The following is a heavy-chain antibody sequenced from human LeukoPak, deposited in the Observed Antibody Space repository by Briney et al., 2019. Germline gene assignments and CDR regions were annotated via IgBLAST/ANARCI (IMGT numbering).Heavy chain of an antibody. Sequence: GGSLRLSCAASGFTLRDYVMAWIRQPPGKWLEWVAYIVPTGDSQYYADSVKGRFTISRDNAKNSLFLQMNSLRAEDSAAYYCARSAYNWNWGQGTLVAVSS. CDR1: GFTLRDYV. CDR3: ARSAYNWN. D-gene: IGHD1-20*01. V-gene: IGHV3-11*01. CDR2: IVPTGDSQ. J-gene: IGHJ4*02.